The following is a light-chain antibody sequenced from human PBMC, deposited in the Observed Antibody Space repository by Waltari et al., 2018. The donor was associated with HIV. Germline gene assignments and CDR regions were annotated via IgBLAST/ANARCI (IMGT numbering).Light chain of an antibody. V-gene: IGLV1-44*01. Sequence: QSVLTQPPSAYWTPGQRVTISCSGSSSNLGSNPVTWYQQLPGTAPKLLIYSNNQRPSGVPDRFSGSKSGTSASLAISGLQSDVEAAFYCAAWDDSLNGWVFGGGTKLTVL. CDR1: SSNLGSNP. CDR2: SNN. J-gene: IGLJ3*02. CDR3: AAWDDSLNGWV.